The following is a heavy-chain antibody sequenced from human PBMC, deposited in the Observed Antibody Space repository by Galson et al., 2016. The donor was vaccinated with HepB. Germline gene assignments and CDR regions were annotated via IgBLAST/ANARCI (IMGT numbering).Heavy chain of an antibody. CDR2: IHPGDSNT. D-gene: IGHD5-24*01. Sequence: QSGAEVKKPGESLKISCKGSGYSFTNYWIGWVRQMPGKGLEWMGIIHPGDSNTKYSPSFQGQVTISADKSISTAYLQWSSLKASDTAIYYCARQEVDMATSGLDYWGQGTLGTVSS. J-gene: IGHJ4*02. CDR3: ARQEVDMATSGLDY. CDR1: GYSFTNYW. V-gene: IGHV5-51*01.